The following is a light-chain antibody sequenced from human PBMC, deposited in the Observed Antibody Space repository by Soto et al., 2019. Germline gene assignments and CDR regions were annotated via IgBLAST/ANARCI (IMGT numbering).Light chain of an antibody. J-gene: IGKJ3*01. CDR2: KAS. CDR1: QSISGW. V-gene: IGKV1-5*03. CDR3: QQYDSLVT. Sequence: DIQMTQSPSTLSASAGDRVTITCRASQSISGWLAWYQQKPGKAPKLLIYKASSLESGVPSRFSGSGSGTEFTLTISSLQPDDFATYYCQQYDSLVTFGPGTKVDIK.